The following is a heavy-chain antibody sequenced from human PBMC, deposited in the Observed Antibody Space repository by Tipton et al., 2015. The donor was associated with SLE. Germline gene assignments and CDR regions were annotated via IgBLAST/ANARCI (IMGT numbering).Heavy chain of an antibody. V-gene: IGHV3-11*01. CDR3: ARDLMMWPRAYFEL. Sequence: QVQLVQSGGGLVQPGGSLRLSCAASGFTVSSNYMSWVRQAPGEGLEWLSYIGPGATTIYYADSVRGRFTMSRDIAKNSLYLQMDSLRAEDTAVYYCARDLMMWPRAYFELWGQGTLVTVSS. CDR1: GFTVSSNY. D-gene: IGHD2-21*01. CDR2: IGPGATTI. J-gene: IGHJ4*02.